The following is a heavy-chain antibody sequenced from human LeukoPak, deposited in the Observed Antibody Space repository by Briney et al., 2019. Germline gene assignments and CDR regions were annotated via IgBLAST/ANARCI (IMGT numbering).Heavy chain of an antibody. Sequence: GSSVKVSCKASGGTFSSYAISWVRQAPGQGLEWMGRIIPILGIANYAQKFQGRVTITADKSTSTAYMELSSLRSEDTAVYYCARVRYCTNGVCYPGYSGYDTPNFFDYWGQGTLVTVSS. CDR2: IIPILGIA. J-gene: IGHJ4*02. V-gene: IGHV1-69*04. D-gene: IGHD2-8*01. CDR1: GGTFSSYA. CDR3: ARVRYCTNGVCYPGYSGYDTPNFFDY.